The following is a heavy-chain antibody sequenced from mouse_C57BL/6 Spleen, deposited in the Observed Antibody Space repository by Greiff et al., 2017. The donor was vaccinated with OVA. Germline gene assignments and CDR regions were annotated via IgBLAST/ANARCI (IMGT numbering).Heavy chain of an antibody. CDR1: GYSITSDY. CDR2: ISYSGST. V-gene: IGHV3-8*01. Sequence: EVNVVESGPGLAKPSQTLSLTCSVTGYSITSDYWNWIRKFPGNKLEYMGYISYSGSTYYNPSLKSRISITRDTSKNQYYLQLNSVTTEDTATYYCARSTGLYYYAMDYWGQGTSVTVSS. CDR3: ARSTGLYYYAMDY. D-gene: IGHD4-1*02. J-gene: IGHJ4*01.